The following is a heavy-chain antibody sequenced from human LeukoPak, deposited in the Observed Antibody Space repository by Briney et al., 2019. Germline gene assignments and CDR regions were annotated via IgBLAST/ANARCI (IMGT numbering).Heavy chain of an antibody. J-gene: IGHJ4*02. CDR3: APPPIAATGS. V-gene: IGHV3-7*01. CDR1: GFTFSTYG. CDR2: IRQDGGAK. Sequence: QPGGSLRLSCAASGFTFSTYGMHWVRQAPGEGLEWVANIRQDGGAKNYVDSVKGRFTISRDNAKKSLYLQMNSLRAEDTAVYYCAPPPIAATGSWGQGTLVTVSS. D-gene: IGHD6-13*01.